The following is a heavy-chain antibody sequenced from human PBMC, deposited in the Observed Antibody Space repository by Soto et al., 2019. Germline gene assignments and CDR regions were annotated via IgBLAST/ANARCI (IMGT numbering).Heavy chain of an antibody. Sequence: QVQLQQWGAGLLKPSEALSLTCGVSGESFNNYYWGWIRQPPGKALEWIGEVNWRGSTNYSPFFKSLVSISIDTSTKQFPRILTSVTAAYMDVYFCARGQEVRYFDWALSPGMDVWGQGTKVTVSS. D-gene: IGHD3-9*01. V-gene: IGHV4-34*01. CDR3: ARGQEVRYFDWALSPGMDV. CDR1: GESFNNYY. J-gene: IGHJ6*02. CDR2: VNWRGST.